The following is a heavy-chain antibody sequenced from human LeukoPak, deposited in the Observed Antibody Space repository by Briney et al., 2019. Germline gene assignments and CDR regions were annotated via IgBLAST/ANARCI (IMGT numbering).Heavy chain of an antibody. CDR1: GYSFTSYW. CDR3: ARRGIVVVDRDAFDI. CDR2: IDPSDSYM. V-gene: IGHV5-10-1*01. J-gene: IGHJ3*02. Sequence: GASLKISCKGSGYSFTSYWISWVRQMPGKGLEWMGRIDPSDSYMNYSPSFQGHVTFSTDKSISTAYLQWSSLKASDTAMYYCARRGIVVVDRDAFDIWGQGTMVTVSS. D-gene: IGHD3-22*01.